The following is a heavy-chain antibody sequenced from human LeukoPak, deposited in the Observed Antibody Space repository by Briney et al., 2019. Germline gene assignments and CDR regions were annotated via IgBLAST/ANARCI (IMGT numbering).Heavy chain of an antibody. CDR3: AKDLAYYYDSSGYYLGPDL. V-gene: IGHV3-30*18. CDR2: ISYDGSNK. D-gene: IGHD3-22*01. Sequence: PGGSLRLSCAASGFTFSTYSMNWVRQAPGKGLEWVAVISYDGSNKYYADSVKGRFTISRDNSKNTLYLQMNSLRAEDTAVYYCAKDLAYYYDSSGYYLGPDLWGQGTLVTVSS. J-gene: IGHJ5*02. CDR1: GFTFSTYS.